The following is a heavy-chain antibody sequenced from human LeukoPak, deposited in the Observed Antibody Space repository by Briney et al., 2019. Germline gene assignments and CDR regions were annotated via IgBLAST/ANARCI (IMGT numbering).Heavy chain of an antibody. J-gene: IGHJ6*02. CDR1: GFTFSTYA. CDR3: ARGGSGYGDYYYFYAMDV. D-gene: IGHD3-22*01. Sequence: PGGSLRLSCAASGFTFSTYAMNWVRQAPGKGLEWVLYISTSSSSIYYADSVKGRFTISRDNAKNSLYLQMNSLRDEDTAVYYCARGGSGYGDYYYFYAMDVWGQGTTVTVSS. CDR2: ISTSSSSI. V-gene: IGHV3-48*02.